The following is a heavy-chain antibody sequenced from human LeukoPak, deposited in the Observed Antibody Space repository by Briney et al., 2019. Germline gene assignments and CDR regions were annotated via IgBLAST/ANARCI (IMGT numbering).Heavy chain of an antibody. V-gene: IGHV4-34*01. Sequence: PSETLSLTCDVSGVSFSTYYWSWIRQSPERGLEWIGEVNHSGYTNYNPSLKGRVTISVDTSKNQFSLKLSSVTAADTAVYYCARQLYGSDYWGQGTLVTVSS. CDR3: ARQLYGSDY. D-gene: IGHD4-17*01. CDR1: GVSFSTYY. J-gene: IGHJ4*02. CDR2: VNHSGYT.